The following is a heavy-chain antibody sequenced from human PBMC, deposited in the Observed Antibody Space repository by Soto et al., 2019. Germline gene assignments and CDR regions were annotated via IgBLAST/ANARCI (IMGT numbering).Heavy chain of an antibody. J-gene: IGHJ3*02. D-gene: IGHD6-13*01. CDR3: ARGSPNAFDI. CDR2: IYYSGST. Sequence: QVQLQESGPGLVKPSQTLSLTCTVSGGSISSGGYYWSWIRQHPGKGLEWIGYIYYSGSTYYNPSIKSRVTISVDTSKNQLSLKLSSVTAADTAVYFCARGSPNAFDIWGQGTMVTVSS. CDR1: GGSISSGGYY. V-gene: IGHV4-31*03.